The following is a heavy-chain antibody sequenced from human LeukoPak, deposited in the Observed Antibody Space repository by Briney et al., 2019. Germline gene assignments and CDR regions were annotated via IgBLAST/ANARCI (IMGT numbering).Heavy chain of an antibody. Sequence: SVKVSCKASGGTFSSYAISWVRQAPGQGLEWMGGIIPIFGTANYAQKFQGRVTITADESTSTAYMELSSLRSEDTAAYYCARVLTPSGYYGYYYYYMDVWGKGTTVTVSS. J-gene: IGHJ6*03. CDR3: ARVLTPSGYYGYYYYYMDV. CDR2: IIPIFGTA. V-gene: IGHV1-69*13. D-gene: IGHD3-22*01. CDR1: GGTFSSYA.